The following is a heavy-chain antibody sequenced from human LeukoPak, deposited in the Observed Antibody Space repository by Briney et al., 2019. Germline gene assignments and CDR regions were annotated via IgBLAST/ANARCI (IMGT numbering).Heavy chain of an antibody. Sequence: GGSLRLSCAASGFTFSSYSMNWVRQAPGKGLEWVSSISSSSSYIYYADSVKGRFTISRDNAKNSLYLQMNSLRAEDTAVYYCARVVTIFGEYYYYGMDVWGQGTTVTVSS. J-gene: IGHJ6*02. CDR3: ARVVTIFGEYYYYGMDV. D-gene: IGHD3-3*01. CDR1: GFTFSSYS. CDR2: ISSSSSYI. V-gene: IGHV3-21*04.